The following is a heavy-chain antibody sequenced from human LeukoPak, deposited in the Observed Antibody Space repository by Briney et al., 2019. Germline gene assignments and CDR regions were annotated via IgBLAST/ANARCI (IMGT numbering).Heavy chain of an antibody. CDR1: GGSISSSNW. V-gene: IGHV4-4*02. CDR2: VYHSGST. D-gene: IGHD2-15*01. CDR3: ARDQGDCSGGSCYPFDY. Sequence: SGTLSLTCAVSGGSISSSNWWTWVRQPLGKGLEWIGEVYHSGSTNYNPSLKSRVTISVDKSKNQFSLKLSSVTAADTAVFYCARDQGDCSGGSCYPFDYWGQGTLVTVSS. J-gene: IGHJ4*02.